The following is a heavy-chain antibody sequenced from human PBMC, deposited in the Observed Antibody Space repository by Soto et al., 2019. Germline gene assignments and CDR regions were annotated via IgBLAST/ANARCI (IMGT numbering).Heavy chain of an antibody. J-gene: IGHJ5*02. CDR1: GDSISSSTYY. Sequence: SETLSLTCTVSGDSISSSTYYWGWIRQPPGKGLEWIGTFYYGGSTFFNPYLKSRLTISVDTSKNQFSLKLSSVTAADTAVYYCARGYKGNFDPWGQGTLVTVSS. V-gene: IGHV4-39*01. D-gene: IGHD1-1*01. CDR3: ARGYKGNFDP. CDR2: FYYGGST.